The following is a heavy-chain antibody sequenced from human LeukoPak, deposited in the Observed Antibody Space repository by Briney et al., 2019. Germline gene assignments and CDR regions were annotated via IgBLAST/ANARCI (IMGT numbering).Heavy chain of an antibody. D-gene: IGHD1-20*01. CDR3: AKGDSYNWNVGDP. CDR1: GFTFSSYG. V-gene: IGHV3-30*18. Sequence: QSGGSLRLSCAASGFTFSSYGMHWVRQAPGKGLEWVAVISYDGSNKYYADSVKGRFTISRDNSKNTLYLQMNSLRAEDTAVYYCAKGDSYNWNVGDPWGQGTLVTVSS. CDR2: ISYDGSNK. J-gene: IGHJ5*02.